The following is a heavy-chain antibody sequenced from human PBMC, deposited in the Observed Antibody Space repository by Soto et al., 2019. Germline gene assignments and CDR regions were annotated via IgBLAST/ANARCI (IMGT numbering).Heavy chain of an antibody. CDR1: GGPTSSYY. CDR2: NSYSGST. CDR3: ARHGGSYSFDY. D-gene: IGHD1-26*01. Sequence: QVQLQESGPGLMKPSETLSLTCTVTGGPTSSYYWSWLWQPPGKGLDWIGYNSYSGSTDYNPSLRRRVTISVDTSKNQFSLKLSSATAADTAVYYCARHGGSYSFDYWGQGTLVTVSS. J-gene: IGHJ4*02. V-gene: IGHV4-59*08.